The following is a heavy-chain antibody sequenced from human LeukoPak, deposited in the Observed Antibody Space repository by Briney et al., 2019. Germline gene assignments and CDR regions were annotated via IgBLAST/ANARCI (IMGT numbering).Heavy chain of an antibody. V-gene: IGHV4-61*02. CDR2: IYTSGST. Sequence: PSETLSLTCTVSGGSISSSNYYWSWIRQPAGKGLEWIGRIYTSGSTNYNPSLKSRVTISVDTSKNQFSLKLSSVTAADTAVYYCARGRIAVAGGFDYWGQGTLVTVSS. CDR3: ARGRIAVAGGFDY. D-gene: IGHD6-19*01. J-gene: IGHJ4*02. CDR1: GGSISSSNYY.